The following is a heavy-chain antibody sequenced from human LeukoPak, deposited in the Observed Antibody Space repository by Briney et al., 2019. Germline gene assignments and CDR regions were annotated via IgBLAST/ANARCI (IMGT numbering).Heavy chain of an antibody. Sequence: PGGSLRLSCVASGFTFSNYLMNWVRQAPGKGLEWVSGISHSGSSIYYADSVKGRFTISRDNSKNTLYLQMDRLRVEDTAVYYCARATDSSGHYYFDYWGQGTLVTVSS. CDR2: ISHSGSSI. CDR1: GFTFSNYL. V-gene: IGHV3-23*01. CDR3: ARATDSSGHYYFDY. J-gene: IGHJ4*02. D-gene: IGHD6-19*01.